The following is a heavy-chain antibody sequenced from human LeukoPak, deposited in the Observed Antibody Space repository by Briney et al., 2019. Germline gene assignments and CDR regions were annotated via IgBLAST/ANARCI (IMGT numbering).Heavy chain of an antibody. V-gene: IGHV3-15*01. CDR2: IKGKTDGGTT. J-gene: IGHJ4*02. CDR3: TTRPLSPMVRGEGFDY. Sequence: GSLRLSCAASGFTFSNAWMSWVRPAPGKGLEWVGRIKGKTDGGTTDYAAPVKGRFTISRDDSKNTLYLQMNSLKTEDTAVYYCTTRPLSPMVRGEGFDYWGQGTLVTVSS. D-gene: IGHD3-10*01. CDR1: GFTFSNAW.